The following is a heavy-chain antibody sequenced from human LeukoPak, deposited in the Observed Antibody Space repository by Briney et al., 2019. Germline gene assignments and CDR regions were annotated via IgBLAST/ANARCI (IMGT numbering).Heavy chain of an antibody. V-gene: IGHV3-74*03. D-gene: IGHD2-21*02. J-gene: IGHJ4*02. CDR1: GFSFTNYW. Sequence: GGSLRLSCAVSGFSFTNYWMHWVRQDPGKGLVWVSYISSDGSVTKYADSVKGRFSISRDNAVNTLYLQMNSLRVEDTAVYYCVRGSLRLPRSTPDYWGQGTLVTVSS. CDR2: ISSDGSVT. CDR3: VRGSLRLPRSTPDY.